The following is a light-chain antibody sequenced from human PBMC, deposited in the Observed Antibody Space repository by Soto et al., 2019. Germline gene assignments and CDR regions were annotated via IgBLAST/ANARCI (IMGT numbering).Light chain of an antibody. CDR1: QTIDSW. CDR3: QQYNRLIT. V-gene: IGKV1-5*01. CDR2: DAT. Sequence: DIQVSQSPAILSASRGDSVTITCRASQTIDSWVAWYQQKPGKAPKLLVYDATSLESGVSSRFSGSGYGTDFTLSINNLPPDDFATYYCQQYNRLITFGQGTRLAI. J-gene: IGKJ5*01.